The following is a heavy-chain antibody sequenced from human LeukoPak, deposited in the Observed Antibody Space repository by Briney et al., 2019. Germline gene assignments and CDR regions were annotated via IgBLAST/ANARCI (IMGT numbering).Heavy chain of an antibody. CDR2: ISYDGSNK. CDR3: ASGEGFTMIVVAHPGFDY. CDR1: GFTFSSYA. V-gene: IGHV3-30-3*01. D-gene: IGHD3-22*01. J-gene: IGHJ4*02. Sequence: GGSLRLSCAASGFTFSSYAMHWVRQAPGKGPEWVAVISYDGSNKYYADSVKGRFTISRDNSKNTLYLQMNSLRAEDTAVYYCASGEGFTMIVVAHPGFDYWGQGTLVTVSS.